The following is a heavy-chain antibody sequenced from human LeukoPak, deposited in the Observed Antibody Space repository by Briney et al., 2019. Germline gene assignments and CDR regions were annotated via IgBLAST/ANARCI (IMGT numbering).Heavy chain of an antibody. Sequence: GASVKVSCKASGYTFTSYGISWVRQAPGQGLEWLGWISAYNGNTNYAQKLQGRVTMTTDTSTSTAYMELRSLRSDDTAVYYCARGTHSGSYYSFYYYYGMDVWGQGTTVTVSS. CDR2: ISAYNGNT. D-gene: IGHD1-26*01. CDR1: GYTFTSYG. CDR3: ARGTHSGSYYSFYYYYGMDV. V-gene: IGHV1-18*04. J-gene: IGHJ6*02.